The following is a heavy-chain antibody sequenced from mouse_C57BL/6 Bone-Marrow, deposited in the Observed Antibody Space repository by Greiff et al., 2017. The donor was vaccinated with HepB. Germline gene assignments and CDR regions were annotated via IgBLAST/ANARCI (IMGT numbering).Heavy chain of an antibody. Sequence: EVQRVESGGGLVQPGGSLSLSCAASGFTFTDYYMSWVRQPPGKALEWLGFIRNKANGYTTEYSASVKGRFTISRDNSQSILYLQMNALRAEDSATYYCARCLLYGLDYWGQGTTLTVSS. J-gene: IGHJ2*01. CDR2: IRNKANGYTT. V-gene: IGHV7-3*01. CDR1: GFTFTDYY. D-gene: IGHD1-1*01. CDR3: ARCLLYGLDY.